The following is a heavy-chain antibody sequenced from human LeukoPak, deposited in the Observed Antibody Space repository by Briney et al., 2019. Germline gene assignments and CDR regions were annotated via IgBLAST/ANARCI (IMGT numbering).Heavy chain of an antibody. CDR3: TRATWIQLWLHYYYYMDV. CDR1: GFTFSGSA. D-gene: IGHD5-18*01. V-gene: IGHV3-73*01. Sequence: TGGSLRLSCAASGFTFSGSAMHWVRQASGKGLEWVGRIRSKANSYATAYAASVKGRFTISRDDSKNAAYLQMYSLKTEDTAVYYCTRATWIQLWLHYYYYMDVWGKGTTVTVSS. J-gene: IGHJ6*03. CDR2: IRSKANSYAT.